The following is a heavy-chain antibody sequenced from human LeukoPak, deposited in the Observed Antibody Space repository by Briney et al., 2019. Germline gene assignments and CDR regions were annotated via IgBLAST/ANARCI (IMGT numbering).Heavy chain of an antibody. V-gene: IGHV3-48*04. J-gene: IGHJ3*02. CDR2: ISSFSSTI. CDR1: GFTFSSYN. CDR3: ARGYTNYGYVFDI. Sequence: GGSLRLSCEASGFTFSSYNMNWVRQAPGKGLEWVSYISSFSSTIYYADSVMGRFTISRDNARNSLYLQMNNLRVEDTAVYYCARGYTNYGYVFDIWGQGTMVTVSS. D-gene: IGHD4-11*01.